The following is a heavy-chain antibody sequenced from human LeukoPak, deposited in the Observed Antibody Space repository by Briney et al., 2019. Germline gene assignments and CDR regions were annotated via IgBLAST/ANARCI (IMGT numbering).Heavy chain of an antibody. CDR2: INHSRST. J-gene: IGHJ4*02. CDR3: ARGAGYCSGGSCYGSPGYFDY. V-gene: IGHV4-34*01. Sequence: SETLSLTRAVYGGSFSGYYWNWIRQPPGKGLEWIGEINHSRSTNYNPSLKSRVTISVDTSKNQFSLKLSSVTAADTAVYYCARGAGYCSGGSCYGSPGYFDYWGQGTLVTVSS. CDR1: GGSFSGYY. D-gene: IGHD2-15*01.